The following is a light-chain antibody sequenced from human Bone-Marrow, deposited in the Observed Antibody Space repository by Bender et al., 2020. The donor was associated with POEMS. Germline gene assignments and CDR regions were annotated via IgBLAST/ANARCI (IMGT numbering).Light chain of an antibody. CDR1: SSDIGSYNL. CDR3: SSYTSRDTLV. CDR2: DDD. Sequence: QSALTQPASVSGSPGQSITISCTGSSSDIGSYNLVSWYQQHPDKAPKLMIYDDDERPSGVSNRFSGSTSGNTASLTISGLQAEDEADYYCSSYTSRDTLVFGGGTKLTVL. J-gene: IGLJ2*01. V-gene: IGLV2-14*02.